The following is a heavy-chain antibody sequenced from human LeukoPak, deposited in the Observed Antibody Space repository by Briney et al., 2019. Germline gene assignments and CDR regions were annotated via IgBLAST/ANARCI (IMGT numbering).Heavy chain of an antibody. CDR3: ATRDRASNWYFDL. Sequence: SETLSLTCTVSGGSTSSYYWSWIRQPPGKGLEWIGYIYYSGSTNYNPSLKSRVTISVDTSKNQFSLKLSSVTAADTAVYYCATRDRASNWYFDLWGRGTLVTVSS. CDR2: IYYSGST. J-gene: IGHJ2*01. CDR1: GGSTSSYY. D-gene: IGHD5-24*01. V-gene: IGHV4-59*01.